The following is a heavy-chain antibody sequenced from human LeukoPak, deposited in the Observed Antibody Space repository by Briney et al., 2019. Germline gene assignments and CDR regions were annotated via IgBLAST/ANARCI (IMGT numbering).Heavy chain of an antibody. CDR2: IIPIFGTA. V-gene: IGHV1-69*13. D-gene: IGHD2-2*01. J-gene: IGHJ4*02. Sequence: ASVKVSCKASGGTFSSYAISWVRQAPGQGLEWMGGIIPIFGTANYAQKFQGRVTITADESTSTAYMELGSLRSEDTAVYYCARPRGYCSSTSCIGDFDYWGQGTLVTVSS. CDR3: ARPRGYCSSTSCIGDFDY. CDR1: GGTFSSYA.